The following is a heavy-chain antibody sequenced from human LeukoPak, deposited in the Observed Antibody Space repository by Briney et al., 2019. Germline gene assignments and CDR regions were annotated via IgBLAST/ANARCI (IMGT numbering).Heavy chain of an antibody. CDR2: IYYSGST. V-gene: IGHV4-59*01. D-gene: IGHD3-22*01. Sequence: SETLSLTCSVSGGSSSNYYWSWIRQPPGRGLEWIGYIYYSGSTNSNPSLKSRATISLDTSKNQFSLKLTSVTAADTAVYYCARLSSGRPHEYFQHWGQGTLVTVSS. CDR3: ARLSSGRPHEYFQH. CDR1: GGSSSNYY. J-gene: IGHJ1*01.